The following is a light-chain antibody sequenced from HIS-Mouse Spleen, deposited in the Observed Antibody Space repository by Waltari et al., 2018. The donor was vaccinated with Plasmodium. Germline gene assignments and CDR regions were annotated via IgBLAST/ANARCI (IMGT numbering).Light chain of an antibody. CDR2: GAS. Sequence: EIVMTQSPPTLSVSRGERATRSCRASQSVSSNLAWYQQKPGQAPRLLIYGASPRATGIPARFSGSGSGTEFTLTIRSLQSEDFAVYYCQQYNNWSFTFGPGTKVDIK. CDR3: QQYNNWSFT. V-gene: IGKV3-15*01. J-gene: IGKJ3*01. CDR1: QSVSSN.